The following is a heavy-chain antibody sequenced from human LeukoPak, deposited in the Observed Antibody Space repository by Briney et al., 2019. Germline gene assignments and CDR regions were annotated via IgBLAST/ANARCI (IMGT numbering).Heavy chain of an antibody. CDR3: ARPLSGSLGL. Sequence: ASVKVSCKASGYTFTGYYMHWVRQATGQGLEWMGWMNPNSGNTGYAQKFQGRVTMTRNTSISTAYMELSSLRSEDTAVYYCARPLSGSLGLWGRGTLVTVSS. J-gene: IGHJ2*01. V-gene: IGHV1-8*02. D-gene: IGHD1-26*01. CDR1: GYTFTGYY. CDR2: MNPNSGNT.